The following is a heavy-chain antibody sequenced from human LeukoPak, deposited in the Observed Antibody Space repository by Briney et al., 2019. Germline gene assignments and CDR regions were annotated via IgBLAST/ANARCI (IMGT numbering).Heavy chain of an antibody. D-gene: IGHD6-19*01. CDR2: IAYDESNK. CDR3: AKDYSSGWLDY. Sequence: GGSLRLSCAASGFTFSSYAMHWVRQAPGKGLEWVAVIAYDESNKYYADSVKGRFTISRDNSRNTLYLQMNSLTADDTAVYYCAKDYSSGWLDYWGQGTLVTVSS. CDR1: GFTFSSYA. J-gene: IGHJ4*02. V-gene: IGHV3-30-3*01.